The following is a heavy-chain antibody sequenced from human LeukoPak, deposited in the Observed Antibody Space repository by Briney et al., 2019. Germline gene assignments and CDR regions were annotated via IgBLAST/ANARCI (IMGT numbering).Heavy chain of an antibody. V-gene: IGHV1-69*05. CDR1: GGTFSSYA. CDR3: AREWGDYGDYDWGVFDY. J-gene: IGHJ4*02. Sequence: SVKVSCKASGGTFSSYAISWVRQAPGQGLEWMGGIIPIFGTANYAQKFQGRVTITRDTSASTAYMELSSLRSEDTAVYYCAREWGDYGDYDWGVFDYWGQGTLVTVSS. CDR2: IIPIFGTA. D-gene: IGHD4-17*01.